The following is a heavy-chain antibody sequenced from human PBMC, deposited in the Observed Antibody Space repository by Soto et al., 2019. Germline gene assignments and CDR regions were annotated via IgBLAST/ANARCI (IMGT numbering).Heavy chain of an antibody. V-gene: IGHV1-69*09. CDR2: INPASQLR. CDR3: ARMKLARLDH. J-gene: IGHJ4*02. Sequence: QVQLLQSGTEVKRPGSSVKVSCRASGVSFTSYGFAWVRQAPGRGLEWVGKINPASQLRNYQQSLQVRVTITADTSTRTAYMELSGLTSEDTAGYYCARMKLARLDHWGQGTLVTVSS. CDR1: GVSFTSYG.